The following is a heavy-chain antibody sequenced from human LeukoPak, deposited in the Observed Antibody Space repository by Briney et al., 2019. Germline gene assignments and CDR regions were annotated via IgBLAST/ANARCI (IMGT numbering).Heavy chain of an antibody. CDR2: IYYTGTT. J-gene: IGHJ4*02. CDR1: GASMSGHY. V-gene: IGHV4-59*11. Sequence: PSETLSLTCTVSGASMSGHYWTWIRQDPGTGLEWIGNIYYTGTTSYNPALVSRVTISLDTSNNQFSLKLTSVTAADTAAYYCAKEGGPARPGLDSWGQGTLVTVSS. CDR3: AKEGGPARPGLDS. D-gene: IGHD6-6*01.